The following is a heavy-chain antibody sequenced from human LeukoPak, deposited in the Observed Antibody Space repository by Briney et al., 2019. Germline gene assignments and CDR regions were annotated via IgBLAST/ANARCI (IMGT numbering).Heavy chain of an antibody. Sequence: GGSLRLSCAASGFIFNNYGLVWVRQAPGKGLEWVSAISNDGGGTTYADFVKGRFTISRDNSKNTVFLQMNSLRAEDTALYYCGVGSSGYFLDVWGQGTLVTVSS. CDR2: ISNDGGGT. CDR1: GFIFNNYG. J-gene: IGHJ4*02. D-gene: IGHD3-22*01. CDR3: GVGSSGYFLDV. V-gene: IGHV3-23*01.